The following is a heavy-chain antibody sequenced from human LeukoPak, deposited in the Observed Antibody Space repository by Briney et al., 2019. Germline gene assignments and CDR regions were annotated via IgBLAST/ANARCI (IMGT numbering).Heavy chain of an antibody. CDR2: INNPGTGT. CDR1: GFTFSSYW. V-gene: IGHV3-74*01. CDR3: ARGSGGSDY. J-gene: IGHJ4*02. Sequence: GGSLTLSCEASGFTFSSYWMHWVRQVPGKGLVWVAHINNPGTGTTYADAVKGRFTISRDNAKNTLYLQMNSLRADDTAIYYCARGSGGSDYWGQGTLITVSS. D-gene: IGHD1-26*01.